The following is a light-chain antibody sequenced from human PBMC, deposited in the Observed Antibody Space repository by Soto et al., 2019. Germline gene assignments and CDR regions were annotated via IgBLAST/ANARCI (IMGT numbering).Light chain of an antibody. CDR2: GAS. V-gene: IGKV3D-15*01. Sequence: EIVMTQSPATLSVSPGERATLSCRASQSISSHLVWYQQKPGQAPRLVIYGASTRVTGIPARFSGSGSGTEFTLTISSVQSEDFAVYYCQQYNDWPAWTFGQGTKVEIK. CDR1: QSISSH. CDR3: QQYNDWPAWT. J-gene: IGKJ1*01.